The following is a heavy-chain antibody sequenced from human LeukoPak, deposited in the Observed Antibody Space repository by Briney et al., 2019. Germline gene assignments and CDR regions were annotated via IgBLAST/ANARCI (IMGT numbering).Heavy chain of an antibody. D-gene: IGHD5-12*01. CDR1: GGSISSGGYY. J-gene: IGHJ6*02. CDR3: ARENDYIQFYAMDV. V-gene: IGHV4-31*03. Sequence: SSETLSLTCTVSGGSISSGGYYWIRQHPGKGLEWIGYIYYSGTTYYNPSLKSRVSISLDTSKNQFSLNLTSVTPADTAVYYCARENDYIQFYAMDVWGQGTTVTVSS. CDR2: IYYSGTT.